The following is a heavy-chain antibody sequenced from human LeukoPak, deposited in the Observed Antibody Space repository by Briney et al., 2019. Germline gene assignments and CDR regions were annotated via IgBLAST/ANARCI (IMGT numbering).Heavy chain of an antibody. V-gene: IGHV3-66*01. CDR2: IYSVGST. D-gene: IGHD2-21*01. Sequence: GGSLRLSCAASGFTLSRNYMSWVRQAPGKGPEWVSVIYSVGSTYYADSVKRRFTIFRDNSKNTVYLQMNSLRVEDTAVYYCATLARRVNPVLGYWGQGILVTVSS. CDR1: GFTLSRNY. CDR3: ATLARRVNPVLGY. J-gene: IGHJ4*02.